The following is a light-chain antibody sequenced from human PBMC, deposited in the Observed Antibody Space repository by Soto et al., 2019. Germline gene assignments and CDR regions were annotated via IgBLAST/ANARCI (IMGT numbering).Light chain of an antibody. CDR3: QQRSNWPRT. CDR1: QSVRSY. CDR2: DAS. V-gene: IGKV3-11*01. Sequence: EIVLRQSPATLSLSPGERATFSCRASQSVRSYLAWYQQKPGQAPRLLIYDASNRATGIPARFSGSGSGTDFTLTISSLEPEDFAVYYCQQRSNWPRTFGPGTKVDI. J-gene: IGKJ1*01.